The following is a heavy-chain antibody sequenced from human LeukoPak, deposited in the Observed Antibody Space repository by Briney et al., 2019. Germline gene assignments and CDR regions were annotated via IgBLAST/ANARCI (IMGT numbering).Heavy chain of an antibody. CDR1: GFNVRSNY. V-gene: IGHV3-53*01. J-gene: IGHJ4*02. CDR3: ARQGKGSYISAWYAFHY. Sequence: PGGSLRLSCAASGFNVRSNYMSWVRQVPGKGLEWVSVIYSGGDTHYADPVKGRFTVSRDNNKNTLFLQMNSLKAEDTAIYYCARQGKGSYISAWYAFHYWGQETPVTVSS. CDR2: IYSGGDT. D-gene: IGHD6-19*01.